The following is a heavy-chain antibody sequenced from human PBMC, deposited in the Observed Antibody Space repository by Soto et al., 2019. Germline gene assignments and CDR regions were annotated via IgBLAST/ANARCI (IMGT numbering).Heavy chain of an antibody. CDR2: IKSKVDGGTI. J-gene: IGHJ4*02. Sequence: GGSLRLSCAASGFPFTNAWMRWVRQAPGKGLEWVGRIKSKVDGGTIDFAAPVKGRFIISRDDSKNTLYLQMNNLEIEDTAVYYCATDRDSDDDDYWGQGTSVTVSS. V-gene: IGHV3-15*01. CDR1: GFPFTNAW. CDR3: ATDRDSDDDDY. D-gene: IGHD5-12*01.